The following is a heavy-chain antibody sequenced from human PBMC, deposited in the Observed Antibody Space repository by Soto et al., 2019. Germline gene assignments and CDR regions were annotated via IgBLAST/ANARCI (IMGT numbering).Heavy chain of an antibody. CDR3: ARGGPPIDY. J-gene: IGHJ4*02. CDR2: INAGNGNT. Sequence: QVQLVQSGAEAKKPGASVKVSCKASGYTFSSYAMHWVRQAPGQRLEWMGWINAGNGNTKYSQKFQGRVTITRDTTASIAYMELSSLRSEDTAVYLCARGGPPIDYWGQGTLVTVSP. CDR1: GYTFSSYA. D-gene: IGHD3-10*01. V-gene: IGHV1-3*01.